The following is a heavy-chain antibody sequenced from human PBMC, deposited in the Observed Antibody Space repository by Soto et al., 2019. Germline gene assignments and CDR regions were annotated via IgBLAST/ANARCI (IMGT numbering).Heavy chain of an antibody. CDR2: IYSTGST. V-gene: IGHV4-61*01. Sequence: PSESLDLTCTVSGGSVSTSSNYWGWIRQPPGRGLEWIGYIYSTGSTNYNPSLKSRVTMSLDTSRNQFSLKLSSVTAADTAVYYCAREGGYFDSSGSGVYHYHGVDVWGQGTTVTVSS. CDR1: GGSVSTSSNY. CDR3: AREGGYFDSSGSGVYHYHGVDV. D-gene: IGHD3-22*01. J-gene: IGHJ6*02.